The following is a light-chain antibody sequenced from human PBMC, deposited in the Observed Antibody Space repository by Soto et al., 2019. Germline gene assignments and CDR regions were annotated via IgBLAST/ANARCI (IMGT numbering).Light chain of an antibody. CDR1: QSVRSS. CDR2: DAS. Sequence: EIVLTQSPDTLSLSPGERATLSCRASQSVRSSLAWYHQKPGQAPRLLIYDASNRATGIPARFSGSGSGTAFTLTISSREPEDFAVDYCQQRSNWPPEVTFGPGTKVDIK. J-gene: IGKJ3*01. V-gene: IGKV3-11*01. CDR3: QQRSNWPPEVT.